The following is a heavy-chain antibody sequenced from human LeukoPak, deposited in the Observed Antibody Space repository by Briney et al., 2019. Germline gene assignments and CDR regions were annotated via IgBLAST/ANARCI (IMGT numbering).Heavy chain of an antibody. Sequence: SETLSLTCTVSGGSISSYYWSWIRQPPGKGLEWIGYIYYSWSTNYNPSLKSRVTISVDTSKNQFSLKLSSVTAADTAVYYCARSPGDFWSGSYYYYYMDVWGKGTTVTVSS. V-gene: IGHV4-59*01. D-gene: IGHD3-3*01. J-gene: IGHJ6*03. CDR1: GGSISSYY. CDR3: ARSPGDFWSGSYYYYYMDV. CDR2: IYYSWST.